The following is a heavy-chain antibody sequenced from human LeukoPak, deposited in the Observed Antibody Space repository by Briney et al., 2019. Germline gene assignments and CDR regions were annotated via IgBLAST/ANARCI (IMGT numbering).Heavy chain of an antibody. J-gene: IGHJ4*02. D-gene: IGHD6-13*01. V-gene: IGHV3-11*01. CDR1: GFSFSDSY. Sequence: GGSLRLSCAASGFSFSDSYMTWIRQTPGKGLEWVSYISSSGGTIYYTDSVKGRFTISRDNAKNSLYLQMNSLRAEDTAVYYCARDPRDSSSWFYFDYWGQRTLVTVSS. CDR3: ARDPRDSSSWFYFDY. CDR2: ISSSGGTI.